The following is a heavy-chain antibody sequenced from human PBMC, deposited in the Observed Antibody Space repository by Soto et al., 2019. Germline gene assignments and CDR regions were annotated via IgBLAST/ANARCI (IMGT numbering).Heavy chain of an antibody. CDR2: FYHSGST. V-gene: IGHV4-38-2*01. D-gene: IGHD6-13*01. Sequence: PSETLSLACAVSGFSISNWYYWGWIRQPPGKGLECIGNFYHSGSTSYNPSLKSRVTISVDTSKNQFFLRLTSVTAADTAVYYCARAPRVAAGTGRSAFDIWGQGTMVTVSS. CDR1: GFSISNWYY. CDR3: ARAPRVAAGTGRSAFDI. J-gene: IGHJ3*02.